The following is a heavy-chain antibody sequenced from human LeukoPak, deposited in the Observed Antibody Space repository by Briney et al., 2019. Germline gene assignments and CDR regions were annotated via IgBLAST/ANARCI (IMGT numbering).Heavy chain of an antibody. Sequence: GGLRLSCAASGFTFSSYAMSWVRQAPGKGLEWVSATSGSGGSTYYADSVKGRFTISRDNSKNTLYLQMNSLRAEDTAVYYCAKGQLLWFGEAGNYFDYWGQGTLVTVSS. J-gene: IGHJ4*02. V-gene: IGHV3-23*01. CDR1: GFTFSSYA. D-gene: IGHD3-10*01. CDR2: TSGSGGST. CDR3: AKGQLLWFGEAGNYFDY.